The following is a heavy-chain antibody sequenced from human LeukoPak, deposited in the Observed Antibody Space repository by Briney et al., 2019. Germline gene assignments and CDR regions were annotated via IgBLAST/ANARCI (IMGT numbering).Heavy chain of an antibody. CDR3: ARLGLPDAFDI. CDR2: ITTGGPNT. V-gene: IGHV3-23*01. D-gene: IGHD3-16*01. Sequence: PGGSLRLSCTASGFTFSSYTMSWVRQAPGKGLKWVSTITTGGPNTYYADSVKGRFTVSRDDSKNTLYLQMNSLRAEDTAVYYCARLGLPDAFDIWGQGTMVTVSS. CDR1: GFTFSSYT. J-gene: IGHJ3*02.